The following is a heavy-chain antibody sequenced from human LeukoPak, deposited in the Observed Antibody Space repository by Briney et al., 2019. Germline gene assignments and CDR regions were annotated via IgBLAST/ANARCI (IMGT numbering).Heavy chain of an antibody. CDR2: MNPNSGNT. J-gene: IGHJ1*01. Sequence: ASVKVSCKASGYTFTSYDVSWVRQATGQGLEWMRWMNPNSGNTGYAQKFQGRVTMTRNTSISTAYMELSSLRSEDTAVYYCARRYYYGSGSYYNVALRYWGQGTLVTVSS. V-gene: IGHV1-8*01. D-gene: IGHD3-10*01. CDR1: GYTFTSYD. CDR3: ARRYYYGSGSYYNVALRY.